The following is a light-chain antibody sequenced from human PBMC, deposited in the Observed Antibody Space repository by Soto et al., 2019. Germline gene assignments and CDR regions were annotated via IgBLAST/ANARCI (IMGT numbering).Light chain of an antibody. Sequence: DIQMTQSPSSLPASVGDRVTITCRASQGISSYLNWYQQKPGKAPKLLIYAASSLQSGVPSRFSGSGSGTDFTLTISSLQPEDFATYYCQQSYSTPWTFGQGTKVDIK. J-gene: IGKJ1*01. CDR1: QGISSY. CDR2: AAS. CDR3: QQSYSTPWT. V-gene: IGKV1-39*01.